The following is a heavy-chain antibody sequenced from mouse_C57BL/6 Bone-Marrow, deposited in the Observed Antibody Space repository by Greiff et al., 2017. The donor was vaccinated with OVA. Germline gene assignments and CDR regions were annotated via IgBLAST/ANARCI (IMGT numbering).Heavy chain of an antibody. Sequence: VQLQQPGAELVKPGASVKMSCKASGYTFTSYWITWVKQRPGQGLEWIGDIYPGSGSTNYNEKFKSKATLTVYTSSSTAYRQRSSLTSEDSAVYYCARYWYSKRCFEVWGTGTTVTVAS. CDR3: ARYWYSKRCFEV. J-gene: IGHJ1*03. V-gene: IGHV1-55*01. CDR1: GYTFTSYW. CDR2: IYPGSGST. D-gene: IGHD2-5*01.